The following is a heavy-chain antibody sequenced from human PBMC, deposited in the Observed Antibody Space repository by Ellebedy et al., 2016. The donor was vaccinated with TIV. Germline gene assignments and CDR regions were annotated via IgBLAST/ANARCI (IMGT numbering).Heavy chain of an antibody. CDR2: INPKSGGI. V-gene: IGHV1-2*02. CDR3: ATLWFGEPLKDV. Sequence: AASVKVSCKTSGYTFTDYYMQWVRQAPGQGLEWMGWINPKSGGINYAQKFKGRVTMTRDTSISTAYMELSSLRSDETAIYYCATLWFGEPLKDVWGQGTTVTVSS. CDR1: GYTFTDYY. D-gene: IGHD3-10*01. J-gene: IGHJ6*02.